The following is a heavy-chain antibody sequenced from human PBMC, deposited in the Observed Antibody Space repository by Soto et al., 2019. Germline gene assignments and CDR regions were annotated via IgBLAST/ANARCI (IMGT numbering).Heavy chain of an antibody. D-gene: IGHD3-10*01. CDR2: FDPEDGET. CDR1: GYTLSELS. CDR3: ATLIGYSMVRGVIITNNGFDP. V-gene: IGHV1-24*01. J-gene: IGHJ5*02. Sequence: QVQLVQSGAEVKKPGASVKVSCKVSGYTLSELSMHWVRQAPGKGLEWMGGFDPEDGETSYAQKFQGRVTMTEDTSTATAYMELSSLRSEDTAVYYCATLIGYSMVRGVIITNNGFDPWGQGTLVTVSS.